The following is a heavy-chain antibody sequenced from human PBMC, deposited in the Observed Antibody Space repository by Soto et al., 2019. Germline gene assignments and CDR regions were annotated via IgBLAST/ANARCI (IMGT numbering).Heavy chain of an antibody. D-gene: IGHD3-22*01. CDR2: IKSKTDGGTT. V-gene: IGHV3-15*01. J-gene: IGHJ4*02. CDR3: TNCYDRSGYYSSYFDY. Sequence: GGSLRLSCAASGFTFSNAWMSWVRQAPGKGLEWVGRIKSKTDGGTTDYAAPVKGRFTISRDDSKNTLYLQMNSLKTEDTAVYYCTNCYDRSGYYSSYFDYWGQGTLVTVYS. CDR1: GFTFSNAW.